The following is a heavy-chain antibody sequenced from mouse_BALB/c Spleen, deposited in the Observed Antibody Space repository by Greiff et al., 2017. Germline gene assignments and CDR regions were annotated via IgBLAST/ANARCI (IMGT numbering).Heavy chain of an antibody. V-gene: IGHV1-7*01. CDR1: GYTFTSYW. D-gene: IGHD1-1*01. Sequence: VQLQQSGAELAKPGASVKMSCKASGYTFTSYWMHWVKQRPGQGLEWIGYINPSTGYTEYNQKFKDKATLTADKSSSTAYMQLSSLTSEDSAVYYCARRDYYGSSYGGFDYWGQGTTLTVSS. CDR3: ARRDYYGSSYGGFDY. CDR2: INPSTGYT. J-gene: IGHJ2*01.